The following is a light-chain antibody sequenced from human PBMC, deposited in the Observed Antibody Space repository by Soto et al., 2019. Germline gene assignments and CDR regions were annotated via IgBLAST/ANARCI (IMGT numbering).Light chain of an antibody. CDR1: QSVSNN. Sequence: EIVLTQSPCTLSLSPGERATLSCRASQSVSNNYLAWYQQKPGQAPRLLIHGAFTRATGIPARFSGSGSGTEFTLTISTLQSEDFAVYYCQQYNNWPWTFGQGTKVDIK. CDR2: GAF. J-gene: IGKJ1*01. V-gene: IGKV3-15*01. CDR3: QQYNNWPWT.